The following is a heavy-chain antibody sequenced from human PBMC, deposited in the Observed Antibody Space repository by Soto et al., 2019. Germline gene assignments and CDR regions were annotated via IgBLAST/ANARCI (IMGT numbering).Heavy chain of an antibody. CDR2: ISAYNGNT. D-gene: IGHD3-9*01. CDR1: GYTFTSYG. Sequence: QVQLVQSGAEVKKPGASVRVSCKASGYTFTSYGISWVRQAPGQGLEWMGWISAYNGNTNYAQKLQGRVTMTTDTSTSTAYMELRSLRSDDTAVYYCAYIARYFDWPDAFDIWGQGTMVTVSS. V-gene: IGHV1-18*01. J-gene: IGHJ3*02. CDR3: AYIARYFDWPDAFDI.